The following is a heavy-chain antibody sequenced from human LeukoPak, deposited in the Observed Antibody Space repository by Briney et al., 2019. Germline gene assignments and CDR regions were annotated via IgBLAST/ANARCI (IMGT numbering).Heavy chain of an antibody. CDR2: INSDGSST. Sequence: PGGSLRLSCAASGFTFSSYWMHWVRQAPGKGLVWVSRINSDGSSTSYADSVKGRFTISRDNAKNTLCLQMNSLRAEDTAVYYCARGNLQGYFQHWGQGTLVTVSS. V-gene: IGHV3-74*01. J-gene: IGHJ1*01. CDR3: ARGNLQGYFQH. CDR1: GFTFSSYW. D-gene: IGHD2/OR15-2a*01.